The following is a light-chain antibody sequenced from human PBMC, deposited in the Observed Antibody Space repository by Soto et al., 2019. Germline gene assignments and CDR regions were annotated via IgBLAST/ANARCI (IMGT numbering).Light chain of an antibody. V-gene: IGKV3-20*01. CDR3: QQYNNWPPWT. CDR1: QSVSSSY. CDR2: GAS. J-gene: IGKJ1*01. Sequence: EIVLTQSPGTLSLSPGERATLSCRASQSVSSSYLAWYQQKPGQAPRQLIYGASSRATGIPDRFSGSGSGTDFTLTITRLEPEDFAVYYCQQYNNWPPWTFGQGTKVEIK.